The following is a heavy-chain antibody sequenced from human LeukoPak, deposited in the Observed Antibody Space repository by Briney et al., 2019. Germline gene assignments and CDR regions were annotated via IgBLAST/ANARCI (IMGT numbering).Heavy chain of an antibody. D-gene: IGHD4-23*01. J-gene: IGHJ4*02. CDR3: ARGRWPGGHFDY. Sequence: PGGSLRLSCAASGFTFTSYATNWVRQAPGKGLEWVSGISANGISTNYADSVKGRYTISRDNSKNTLYLQMNSLRAGDTAIYYCARGRWPGGHFDYWGQGTLVTVSS. CDR2: ISANGIST. V-gene: IGHV3-23*01. CDR1: GFTFTSYA.